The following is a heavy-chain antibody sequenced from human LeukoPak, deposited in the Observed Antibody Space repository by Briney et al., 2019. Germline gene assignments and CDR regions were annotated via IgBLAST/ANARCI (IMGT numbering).Heavy chain of an antibody. Sequence: SETLSLTCSVSGGSISRHHWNWIRQAPGKGLEWVGFLHHTGSTDYNPSLKNRVTISGDTSKNQVSLILISVTAADTAVYYCARGVTTHYSLFESDGLIVGPLDSWGQGTLVTVSS. D-gene: IGHD4-17*01. V-gene: IGHV4-59*11. CDR3: ARGVTTHYSLFESDGLIVGPLDS. CDR2: LHHTGST. J-gene: IGHJ4*02. CDR1: GGSISRHH.